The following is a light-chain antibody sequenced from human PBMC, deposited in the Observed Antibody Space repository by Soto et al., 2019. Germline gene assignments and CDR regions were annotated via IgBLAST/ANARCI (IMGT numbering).Light chain of an antibody. CDR2: GAS. CDR3: QQYSNWPQIT. Sequence: EIVLTQSPGTLSLSPGERATLSCRASQSVSSSYLAWYQQKPGQAPRLLIYGASSRATGIPDRFSGSGSGTEFTLTISSLQSEDFAVYYCQQYSNWPQITFGQGTRLEIK. CDR1: QSVSSSY. J-gene: IGKJ5*01. V-gene: IGKV3-20*01.